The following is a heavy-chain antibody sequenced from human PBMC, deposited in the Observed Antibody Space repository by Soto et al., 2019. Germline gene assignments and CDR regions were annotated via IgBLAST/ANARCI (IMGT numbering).Heavy chain of an antibody. J-gene: IGHJ4*02. D-gene: IGHD2-15*01. Sequence: GKGLQWIGQINHSGSANYNPSLKSRVTTSVDTSKNQFSLMLSYVTAADTAVYYCARLGYCRSCPRGGGFDYWGQGALVTVSS. V-gene: IGHV4-34*09. CDR3: ARLGYCRSCPRGGGFDY. CDR2: INHSGSA.